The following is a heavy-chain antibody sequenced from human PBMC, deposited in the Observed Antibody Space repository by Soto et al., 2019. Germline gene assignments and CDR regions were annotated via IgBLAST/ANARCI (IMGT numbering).Heavy chain of an antibody. V-gene: IGHV3-30-3*01. Sequence: GGSLRLSCAASGFTFGSYAMHWVRQAPGKGLEWVAVISYDGSNKYYADSVKGRFTISRDNSKNTLYLQMNSLRAEDTAVYYCARVPYSNYPTRGVYFDYWGQGTLVTVSS. CDR3: ARVPYSNYPTRGVYFDY. CDR1: GFTFGSYA. J-gene: IGHJ4*02. CDR2: ISYDGSNK. D-gene: IGHD4-4*01.